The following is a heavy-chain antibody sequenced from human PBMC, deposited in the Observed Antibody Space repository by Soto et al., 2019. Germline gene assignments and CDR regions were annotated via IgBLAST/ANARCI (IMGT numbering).Heavy chain of an antibody. V-gene: IGHV4-59*01. Sequence: PSETLSLTCSVSGDSIRSYYWNWMRQTPGKGLEWIGYFYYSGSTNYNPSLNDRVTISADTPKNQFSLRLTSVTAADTAVYYCARADFWSGFYAFERWGPGLLVTVSS. J-gene: IGHJ4*02. CDR1: GDSIRSYY. D-gene: IGHD3-3*01. CDR2: FYYSGST. CDR3: ARADFWSGFYAFER.